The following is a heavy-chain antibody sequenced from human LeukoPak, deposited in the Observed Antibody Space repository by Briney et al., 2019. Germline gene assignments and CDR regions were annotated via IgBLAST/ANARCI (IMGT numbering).Heavy chain of an antibody. J-gene: IGHJ6*02. CDR3: ARGYSSSWDYYGTDV. V-gene: IGHV1-46*01. Sequence: ASVKVSCEASGYTFTSYYMHWVRQAPGQGLEWMGIINPSGGSTSYAQKFQGRVTMTRDTSTSAVYMELSSLRSEDTAVYYCARGYSSSWDYYGTDVWGQGTTVTVSS. CDR1: GYTFTSYY. D-gene: IGHD6-13*01. CDR2: INPSGGST.